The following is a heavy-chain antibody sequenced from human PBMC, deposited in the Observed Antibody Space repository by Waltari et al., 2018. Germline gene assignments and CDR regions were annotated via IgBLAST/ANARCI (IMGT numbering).Heavy chain of an antibody. Sequence: EVQLLESGGGLVQPGGSLRLSCAASGFTFSSYAMSWVRQAPGKGLEWVSAIRGSGGRTYYADSGKGRFTISRDNSKNTLYLQMNSLRAEDTAVYYCAKDRIYYYGSGSYYSTFDYWGQGTLVTVSS. V-gene: IGHV3-23*01. CDR3: AKDRIYYYGSGSYYSTFDY. D-gene: IGHD3-10*01. CDR1: GFTFSSYA. CDR2: IRGSGGRT. J-gene: IGHJ4*02.